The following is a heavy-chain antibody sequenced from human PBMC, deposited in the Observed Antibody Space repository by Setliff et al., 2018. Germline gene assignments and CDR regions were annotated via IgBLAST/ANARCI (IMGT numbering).Heavy chain of an antibody. D-gene: IGHD3-22*01. J-gene: IGHJ4*02. V-gene: IGHV1-18*01. Sequence: ASVKVSCKAPGSTFTSYGISWVRQAPGQGLEWMGWISAYNENTKYGQNFQGRVTMTTDTSTSTAYMELRNLRSDDTAFYYCARDADYYDSSENPIVDYWGQGTLVTVSS. CDR2: ISAYNENT. CDR3: ARDADYYDSSENPIVDY. CDR1: GSTFTSYG.